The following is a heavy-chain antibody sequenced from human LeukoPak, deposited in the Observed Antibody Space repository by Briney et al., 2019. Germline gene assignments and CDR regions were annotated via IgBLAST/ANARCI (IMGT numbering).Heavy chain of an antibody. Sequence: ASVKVSCKASGYTFTSYDINWVRQATGQGLEWMGWMNPSSGNTGYAQKFQGRVTMTRNTSISTAYMELGSLRSEDTAVYYCARGQPRRYGDSNSDDYWGQGTLVTVSS. CDR3: ARGQPRRYGDSNSDDY. J-gene: IGHJ4*02. CDR2: MNPSSGNT. V-gene: IGHV1-8*01. D-gene: IGHD4-17*01. CDR1: GYTFTSYD.